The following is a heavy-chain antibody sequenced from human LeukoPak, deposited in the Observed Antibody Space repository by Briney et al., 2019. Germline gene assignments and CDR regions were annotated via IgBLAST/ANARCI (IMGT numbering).Heavy chain of an antibody. D-gene: IGHD1-26*01. J-gene: IGHJ3*02. V-gene: IGHV3-30*04. CDR3: ARGSFGAGVGATMDDACDI. CDR2: ISYDGTDK. Sequence: PGGSLRLSCAASGFTFSSYIIHWVRQAPGKGLEWVAVISYDGTDKYYADSVKGRFTISRDNSKNTLYVQMTRLRAADRAVYYCARGSFGAGVGATMDDACDIWGQGTMVTVSS. CDR1: GFTFSSYI.